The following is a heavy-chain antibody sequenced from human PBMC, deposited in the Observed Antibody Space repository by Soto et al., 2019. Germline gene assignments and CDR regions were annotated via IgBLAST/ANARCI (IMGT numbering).Heavy chain of an antibody. CDR2: INWNGGST. CDR3: ARGLNSRSSWSELDY. V-gene: IGHV3-20*04. CDR1: GFTFDDYG. D-gene: IGHD6-13*01. J-gene: IGHJ4*02. Sequence: PGGSLRLSCAASGFTFDDYGMSWVRQAPGKGLEWVSGINWNGGSTGYADSVKGRFTISRDNAKNSLYLQMNSLRAEDTALYYCARGLNSRSSWSELDYWGQGTLVTVSS.